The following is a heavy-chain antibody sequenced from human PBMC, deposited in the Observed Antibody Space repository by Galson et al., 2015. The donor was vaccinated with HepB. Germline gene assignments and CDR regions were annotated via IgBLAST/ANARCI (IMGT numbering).Heavy chain of an antibody. D-gene: IGHD3-3*01. Sequence: LRLSCAASGFIFTNYGMAWVRQAPGKGLEWVSHLNSGGKTEDAESVKGRFTISRDRSKRKLYLQMNSLRVEDTAIYDCARWRGAQSEFDHWGQGTLVTVSS. J-gene: IGHJ4*02. CDR2: LNSGGKT. CDR3: ARWRGAQSEFDH. CDR1: GFIFTNYG. V-gene: IGHV3-23*01.